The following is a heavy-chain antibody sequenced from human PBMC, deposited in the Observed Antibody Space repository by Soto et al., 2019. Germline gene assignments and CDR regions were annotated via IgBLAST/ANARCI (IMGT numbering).Heavy chain of an antibody. Sequence: SETLSLTCTVSGGSISSSSYYWGWIRQPPGKGLEWIGSIYYSGSTYYNPSLKSRVTISVDTSKNQFSLKLSSVTAADTAVHYCASLMVRGVIITHDAFDIWGQGTMVTVSS. D-gene: IGHD3-10*01. J-gene: IGHJ3*02. V-gene: IGHV4-39*07. CDR1: GGSISSSSYY. CDR3: ASLMVRGVIITHDAFDI. CDR2: IYYSGST.